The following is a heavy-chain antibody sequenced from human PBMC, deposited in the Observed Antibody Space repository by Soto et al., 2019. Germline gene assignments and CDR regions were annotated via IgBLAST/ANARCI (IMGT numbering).Heavy chain of an antibody. J-gene: IGHJ4*02. CDR2: IYSGGST. CDR3: AREDYDSSGLDY. D-gene: IGHD3-22*01. CDR1: GFTVSSNY. Sequence: EVPLVESGGGLIQPGGSLRLSCAASGFTVSSNYMSWVRQAPGKGLEWVSVIYSGGSTYYADSVKGRFTISRDNSKNTLYLQMNSLRAEDTAVYYCAREDYDSSGLDYWGQGTLVTVSS. V-gene: IGHV3-53*01.